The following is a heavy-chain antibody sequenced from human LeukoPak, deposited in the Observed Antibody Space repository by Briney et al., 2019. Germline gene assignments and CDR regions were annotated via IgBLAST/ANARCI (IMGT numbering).Heavy chain of an antibody. Sequence: ASVKVSCKASGGTFSSYAISWVRQAPGQGLEWMGGIIPIFGTANYAQKFQGRVTITADESTSTAYMELSSLRSEDTAVYYCARETRGFRNWFDPWGQGTLVTVSS. CDR3: ARETRGFRNWFDP. CDR2: IIPIFGTA. CDR1: GGTFSSYA. J-gene: IGHJ5*02. V-gene: IGHV1-69*01.